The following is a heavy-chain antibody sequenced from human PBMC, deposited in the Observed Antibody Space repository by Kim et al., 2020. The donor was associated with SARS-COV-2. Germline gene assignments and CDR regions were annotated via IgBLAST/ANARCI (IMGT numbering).Heavy chain of an antibody. D-gene: IGHD3-10*01. J-gene: IGHJ4*02. V-gene: IGHV4-59*01. CDR1: GGSISSYY. CDR3: ATLAMVRGVIIDDY. CDR2: IYYSGST. Sequence: SETLSLTCTVSGGSISSYYWSWIRQPPGKGLEWIGYIYYSGSTNYNPSLKSRVTISVDTSKNQFSLKLSSVTAADTAVYYCATLAMVRGVIIDDYWGQGTLVTVSS.